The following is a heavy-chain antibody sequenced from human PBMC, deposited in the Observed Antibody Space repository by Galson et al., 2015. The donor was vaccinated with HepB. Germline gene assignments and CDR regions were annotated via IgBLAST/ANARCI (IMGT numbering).Heavy chain of an antibody. CDR2: INTNTGNP. CDR1: GYTFSRYG. Sequence: SVKVSCKASGYTFSRYGMNWVRQAPGQGPEWMGRINTNTGNPTYAQGFTGRFVFSLDTSVSTAYLQINSLKADDTAVYYCARAEGSGYYYVGYWGQGTLVTVSS. V-gene: IGHV7-4-1*02. CDR3: ARAEGSGYYYVGY. J-gene: IGHJ4*02. D-gene: IGHD3-22*01.